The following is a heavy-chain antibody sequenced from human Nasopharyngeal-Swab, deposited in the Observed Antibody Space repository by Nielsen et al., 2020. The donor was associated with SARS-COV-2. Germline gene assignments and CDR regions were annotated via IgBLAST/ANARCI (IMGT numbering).Heavy chain of an antibody. CDR1: GFTFRSYW. CDR3: ARGVGPQPLPSYFDY. CDR2: LNPVGIST. D-gene: IGHD6-13*01. Sequence: GGSLTLSCAASGFTFRSYWMHWVRPSAGKGLVCVSRLNPVGISTIYADSVKGRFTISRDNAQNTLYLEMNSLTAEDTAVYYCARGVGPQPLPSYFDYWGQGTLVTVSS. J-gene: IGHJ4*02. V-gene: IGHV3-74*01.